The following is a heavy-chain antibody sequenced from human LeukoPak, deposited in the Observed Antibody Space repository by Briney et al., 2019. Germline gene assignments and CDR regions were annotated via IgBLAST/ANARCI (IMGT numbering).Heavy chain of an antibody. CDR2: FYSGGST. D-gene: IGHD3-22*01. J-gene: IGHJ4*02. CDR1: GFTFSSYS. V-gene: IGHV3-66*04. Sequence: GGSLRLSCAASGFTFSSYSMNWVRQAPGKGLEWVSVFYSGGSTYYADSVKGRFTISRDNSKNTLFLQMNSLRAEDTVVYYCARLHYYDSRGYFNDDYWGQGTLVTVSS. CDR3: ARLHYYDSRGYFNDDY.